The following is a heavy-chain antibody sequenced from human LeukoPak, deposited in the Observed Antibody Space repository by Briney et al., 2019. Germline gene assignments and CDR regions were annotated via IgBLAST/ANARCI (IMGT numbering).Heavy chain of an antibody. Sequence: GGSLRLSCAASGFTFSSYAMSWVRQAPGKGLEGVSGSWNGGRTGYADSVMGRFTISRDSAKNSLYLQMNSLRAEDTAFYYCARDYCSGGSCYGGHDYWGQGTLVTVSS. V-gene: IGHV3-20*04. D-gene: IGHD2-15*01. CDR3: ARDYCSGGSCYGGHDY. CDR2: SWNGGRT. CDR1: GFTFSSYA. J-gene: IGHJ4*02.